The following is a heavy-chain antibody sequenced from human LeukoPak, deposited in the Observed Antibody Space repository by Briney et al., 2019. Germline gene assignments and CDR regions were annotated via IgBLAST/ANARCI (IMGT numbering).Heavy chain of an antibody. D-gene: IGHD3-10*01. CDR3: AKDPHYYGSGSLPHYFDY. CDR1: GFTFSSYA. J-gene: IGHJ4*02. Sequence: QAGGPLRLSCAASGFTFSSYAMSWVRQAPGKGLEWVSAISGSGGSTYYADSVKGRITISRDNSKNTLYLRMNSLRAEDTAVYYCAKDPHYYGSGSLPHYFDYWGQGTLVTVSS. CDR2: ISGSGGST. V-gene: IGHV3-23*01.